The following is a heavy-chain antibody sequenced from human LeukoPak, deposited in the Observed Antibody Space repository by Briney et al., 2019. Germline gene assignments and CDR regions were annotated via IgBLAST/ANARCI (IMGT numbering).Heavy chain of an antibody. D-gene: IGHD6-13*01. V-gene: IGHV3-23*01. J-gene: IGHJ4*02. CDR1: GFTFSSYA. CDR2: ISGSGGST. CDR3: ATHYGVAANYFDY. Sequence: GGSLRLSCVASGFTFSSYAMSWVRQAPGKGLEWASAISGSGGSTYYADSVKGRFTISRDNSKNTLYLQMNSLRAEDTAVYYRATHYGVAANYFDYWGQGTLVTVSS.